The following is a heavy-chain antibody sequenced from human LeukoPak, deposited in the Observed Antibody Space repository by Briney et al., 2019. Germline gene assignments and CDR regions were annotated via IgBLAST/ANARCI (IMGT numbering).Heavy chain of an antibody. Sequence: SGGSLRLSCAASGFTFSSYAMSWVRQAPGKGLEWVSAISGSGGSTYYADPVKGRFTISRDNSKNTLYLQMNSLRAEDTAVYYCAKVMTRTMVRGVPPSDYWGQGTLVTVSS. D-gene: IGHD3-10*01. J-gene: IGHJ4*02. CDR1: GFTFSSYA. CDR2: ISGSGGST. V-gene: IGHV3-23*01. CDR3: AKVMTRTMVRGVPPSDY.